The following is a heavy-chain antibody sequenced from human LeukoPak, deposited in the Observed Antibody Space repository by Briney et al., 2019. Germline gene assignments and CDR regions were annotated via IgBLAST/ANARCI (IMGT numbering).Heavy chain of an antibody. Sequence: GGSLRLSCAASGFTFSSYEMNWVRQAPGKGLEWVSYISSSGSTIYYADSVKGRFTISRDNAKNSLYLQMNSLRAEHTAVYYCEKMGATTWSHEDYWGQGTLVTVSS. V-gene: IGHV3-48*03. J-gene: IGHJ4*02. CDR3: EKMGATTWSHEDY. CDR2: ISSSGSTI. D-gene: IGHD1-26*01. CDR1: GFTFSSYE.